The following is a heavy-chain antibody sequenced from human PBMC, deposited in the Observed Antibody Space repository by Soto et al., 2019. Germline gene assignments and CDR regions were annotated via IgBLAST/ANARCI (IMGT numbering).Heavy chain of an antibody. CDR3: AREGASGFGMDV. CDR2: INHSGST. CDR1: GGSYSGYY. J-gene: IGHJ6*02. V-gene: IGHV4-34*01. Sequence: SETLSLTCAVYGGSYSGYYWGWIRQPPGKGLEWIGEINHSGSTNYNPSLKSRVTISVDTSKNQFSLKLTSVTAADTAVYYCAREGASGFGMDVWGQGTTVTVSS. D-gene: IGHD1-26*01.